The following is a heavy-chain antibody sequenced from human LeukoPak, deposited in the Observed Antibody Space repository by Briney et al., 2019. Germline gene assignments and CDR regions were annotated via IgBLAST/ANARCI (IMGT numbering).Heavy chain of an antibody. V-gene: IGHV4-59*08. D-gene: IGHD1-14*01. CDR3: ARHRGSNLNRSFDF. CDR1: GGSVIGYY. CDR2: LYYSGST. Sequence: SETLSLTCTVSGGSVIGYYWSWIRQPPGRGLEWIASLYYSGSTNYNPSLKSRVTVSLDTSKNQFSLKLSSVTAADTAVYYCARHRGSNLNRSFDFWGQGTLVTVSS. J-gene: IGHJ4*02.